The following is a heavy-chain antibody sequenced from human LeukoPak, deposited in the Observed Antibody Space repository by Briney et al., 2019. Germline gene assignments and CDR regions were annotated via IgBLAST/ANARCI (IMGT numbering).Heavy chain of an antibody. J-gene: IGHJ4*02. D-gene: IGHD4-17*01. Sequence: SETLSLTCTVSGGSISSYYWSWIRQPPGKGLEWIGYIYYSGSTNYNPSLKSRVTISVDTSKTQFSLKLSSVTAADTAVYYCARHYYSDPFDYWGQGTLVTVSS. CDR3: ARHYYSDPFDY. V-gene: IGHV4-59*01. CDR2: IYYSGST. CDR1: GGSISSYY.